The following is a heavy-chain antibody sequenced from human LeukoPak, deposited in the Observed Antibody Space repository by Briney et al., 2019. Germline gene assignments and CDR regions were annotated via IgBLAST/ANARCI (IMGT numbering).Heavy chain of an antibody. D-gene: IGHD1-26*01. Sequence: ASVKVSCKASGYTFTGYYMHWVRQAPGQGLEWMGIINPSGGSTSYAQKFQGRVTMTRDMSTSTVYMELSSLRSEDTAVYYCARELPQGGSYSSSTGYWGQGTLVTVSS. V-gene: IGHV1-46*01. J-gene: IGHJ4*02. CDR3: ARELPQGGSYSSSTGY. CDR1: GYTFTGYY. CDR2: INPSGGST.